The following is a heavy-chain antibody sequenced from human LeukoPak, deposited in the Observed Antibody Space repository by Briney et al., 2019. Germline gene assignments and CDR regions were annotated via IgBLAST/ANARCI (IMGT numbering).Heavy chain of an antibody. CDR3: ASRSPTSSDAFDI. Sequence: SETLSLTCTVSGGSISSSSYYWGWIRQPPGKGLEWIGSIYYSGSTYYNPSLKSRVTISVDTSKNQFSLKLSSVTAADTAVYYCASRSPTSSDAFDIWGQGTMVTVSS. J-gene: IGHJ3*02. CDR2: IYYSGST. CDR1: GGSISSSSYY. D-gene: IGHD2-15*01. V-gene: IGHV4-39*07.